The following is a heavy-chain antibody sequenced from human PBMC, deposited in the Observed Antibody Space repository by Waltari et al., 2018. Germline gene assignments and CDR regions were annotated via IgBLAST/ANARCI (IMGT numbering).Heavy chain of an antibody. CDR3: ARGRFCSGGSCHHYFDY. CDR2: ISTSSSYI. D-gene: IGHD2-15*01. J-gene: IGHJ4*02. V-gene: IGHV3-21*01. Sequence: EVQLVADGGGLVKPGGSLKLSCAALGFTFSSFSMYWVRQAPGNGLEWVSSISTSSSYIYYADSVKGRFTISRDNAKNSLYLQMNSLRAEDTAVYYCARGRFCSGGSCHHYFDYWGQGTLVTVSS. CDR1: GFTFSSFS.